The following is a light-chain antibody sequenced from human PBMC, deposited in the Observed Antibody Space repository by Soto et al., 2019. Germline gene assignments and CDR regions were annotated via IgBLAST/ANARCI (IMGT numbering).Light chain of an antibody. J-gene: IGKJ2*01. CDR2: GAS. CDR1: HTFSSF. Sequence: DIQMTQSPSSLSASVGDTVTITCRASHTFSSFLNWYQQRPGKDPKLLISGASTLRSGVPSRFSGSGSGTKFTLTINGLQPEDFATYYCLQSYSSPFTFGQGTKLEVK. CDR3: LQSYSSPFT. V-gene: IGKV1-39*01.